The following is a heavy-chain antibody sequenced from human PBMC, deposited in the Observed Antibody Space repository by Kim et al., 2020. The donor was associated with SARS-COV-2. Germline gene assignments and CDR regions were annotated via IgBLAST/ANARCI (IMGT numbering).Heavy chain of an antibody. CDR2: ISSSGSTI. J-gene: IGHJ4*02. V-gene: IGHV3-11*04. CDR1: GFTFSDYY. Sequence: GGSLRLSCAASGFTFSDYYMSWIRQAPGKGLEWVTYISSSGSTIYYADSVKGRFTISRDNAKNSLYLQMNSLRAEDTAVYYCASAGLLQVMITFGGVRDYWGQGTLVTVSS. D-gene: IGHD3-16*01. CDR3: ASAGLLQVMITFGGVRDY.